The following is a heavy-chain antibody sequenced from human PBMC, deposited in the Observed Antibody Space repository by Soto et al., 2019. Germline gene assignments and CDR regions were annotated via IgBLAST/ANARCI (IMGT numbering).Heavy chain of an antibody. CDR1: GFTFGDYA. CDR2: IRSKAYGGTT. CDR3: EVQDYYYGMDV. J-gene: IGHJ6*02. Sequence: GGSLRLSCTASGFTFGDYAMSWFRQAPGKGLEWVGFIRSKAYGGTTEYAASVKGRFTISRDDSKSIAYPQMNSLKTEDTAVYYCEVQDYYYGMDVWGQGTTVTVSS. D-gene: IGHD3-10*01. V-gene: IGHV3-49*03.